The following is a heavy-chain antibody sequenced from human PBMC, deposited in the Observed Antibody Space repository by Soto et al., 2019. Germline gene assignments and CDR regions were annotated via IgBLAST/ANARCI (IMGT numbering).Heavy chain of an antibody. CDR2: ISYDGSNK. D-gene: IGHD6-19*01. CDR1: GFTFSSYG. CDR3: ATDLVESSGWYPEVYYYYGMDV. V-gene: IGHV3-30*03. J-gene: IGHJ6*04. Sequence: GGSLRLSCAASGFTFSSYGMHWVRQAPGKGLEWVAVISYDGSNKYYADSVKGRFTISRDNSKNTLYLQMNSLRAEDTAVYYCATDLVESSGWYPEVYYYYGMDVCRKVTTVTVSS.